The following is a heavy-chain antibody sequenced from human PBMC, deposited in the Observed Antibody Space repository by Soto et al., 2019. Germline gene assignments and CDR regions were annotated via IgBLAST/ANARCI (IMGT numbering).Heavy chain of an antibody. CDR1: GFTFTNYA. D-gene: IGHD6-19*01. CDR2: VSEGGDNT. CDR3: AKARQWLAWGYLYLDL. V-gene: IGHV3-23*01. J-gene: IGHJ2*01. Sequence: EVQLLESGGGLVQPGGSLRLSCAASGFTFTNYAMSWVRQAPGKGLEWVSCVSEGGDNTYYADSVKGRFTISRDNSKNTLFLQMNSLRAEDTAVYYCAKARQWLAWGYLYLDLWGRCTLVSASS.